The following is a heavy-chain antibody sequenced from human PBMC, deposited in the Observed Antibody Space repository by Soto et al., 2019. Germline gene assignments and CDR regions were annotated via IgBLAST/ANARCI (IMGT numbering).Heavy chain of an antibody. CDR2: IYYSGST. D-gene: IGHD1-26*01. CDR1: GGSISSYY. V-gene: IGHV4-59*01. J-gene: IGHJ4*02. CDR3: ARASFDYYFDY. Sequence: SETLSLTCTVSGGSISSYYWSWIRQPPGKGLEWIGYIYYSGSTNYNPSLKSRVNISVDTSKNQFSLKLSSVTAADTAVYYCARASFDYYFDYWGQGTLVTVSS.